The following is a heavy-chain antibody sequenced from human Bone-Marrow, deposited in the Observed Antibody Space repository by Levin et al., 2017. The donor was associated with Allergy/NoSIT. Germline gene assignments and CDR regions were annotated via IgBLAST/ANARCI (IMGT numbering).Heavy chain of an antibody. J-gene: IGHJ6*02. CDR3: ARDYDGDYVSYYYYGMDV. Sequence: SETLSLTCAVSGYSISSGYYWGWIRQPPGKGLEWIGSIYHSGSTYYNPSLKSRVTISVDTSKNQFSLKLSSVTAADTAVYYCARDYDGDYVSYYYYGMDVWGQGTTVTVSS. CDR2: IYHSGST. CDR1: GYSISSGYY. D-gene: IGHD4-17*01. V-gene: IGHV4-38-2*02.